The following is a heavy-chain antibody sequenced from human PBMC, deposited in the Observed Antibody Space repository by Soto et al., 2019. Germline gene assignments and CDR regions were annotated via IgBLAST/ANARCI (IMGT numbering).Heavy chain of an antibody. Sequence: SETLSLTCTVSGGSISSSSYYWGWIRQPPGKGLEWIGSIYYSGSTYYNPSLKSRVTISVDTSKNQFSLKLSSVTAADTAVYYCARRHEGFGELFVFFDYWGQGTLVTVSS. CDR1: GGSISSSSYY. J-gene: IGHJ4*02. CDR3: ARRHEGFGELFVFFDY. D-gene: IGHD3-10*01. V-gene: IGHV4-39*01. CDR2: IYYSGST.